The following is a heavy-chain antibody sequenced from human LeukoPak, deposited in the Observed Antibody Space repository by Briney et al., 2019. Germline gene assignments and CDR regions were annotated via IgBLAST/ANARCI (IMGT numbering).Heavy chain of an antibody. D-gene: IGHD3-10*01. Sequence: ASVKVSCKASGYTFTSYDINWVRQAPGQGLEWMGWMNPNSGNTGYAQKFQGRVTITRNTSISTAYMELSSLRSEDTAVYYCARGRGLWFGESPPFDPWGQGTLVTVSS. CDR1: GYTFTSYD. J-gene: IGHJ5*02. V-gene: IGHV1-8*03. CDR3: ARGRGLWFGESPPFDP. CDR2: MNPNSGNT.